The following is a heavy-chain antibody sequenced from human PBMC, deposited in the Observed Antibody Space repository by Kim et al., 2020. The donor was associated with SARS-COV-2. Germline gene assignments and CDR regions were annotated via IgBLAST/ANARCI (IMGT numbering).Heavy chain of an antibody. Sequence: GASLKISCKGSGYNFTSYWIGWVRQMPGKGLEWMGIIYPGDSDTRYSPSFQGQVTISADKSISTAYLQWSSLKASDTAMYYCARLQDCGDCFDYYYGMDVWGQGTTVTVSS. CDR1: GYNFTSYW. J-gene: IGHJ6*02. D-gene: IGHD2-21*02. CDR2: IYPGDSDT. V-gene: IGHV5-51*01. CDR3: ARLQDCGDCFDYYYGMDV.